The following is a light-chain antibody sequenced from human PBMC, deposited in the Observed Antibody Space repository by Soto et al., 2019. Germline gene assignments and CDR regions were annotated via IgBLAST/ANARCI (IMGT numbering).Light chain of an antibody. CDR3: TSYTRDTALV. CDR1: SSDVGTYNY. Sequence: SVLTHPASVSGSPGQSTTISCTGTSSDVGTYNYVSWYQHHPGKAPKLIIYEVSNRPSGVSNRFSGSKSGSTASLTISGLQAEDEADYHCTSYTRDTALVFGTGTKVTVL. V-gene: IGLV2-14*01. CDR2: EVS. J-gene: IGLJ1*01.